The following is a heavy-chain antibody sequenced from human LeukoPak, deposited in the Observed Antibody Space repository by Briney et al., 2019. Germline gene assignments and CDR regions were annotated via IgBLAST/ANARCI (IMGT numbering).Heavy chain of an antibody. V-gene: IGHV6-1*01. Sequence: SQTLPLTCAISGDSVSSNSAAWNWIRQSPSRGLEWLGRTYYRSKWYNDYAVSVKSRITINPDTSKNQFSLQLNSVTPEDTAVYYCARDPTRERYCSSTSCDWFDPWGQGTLVTVSS. CDR3: ARDPTRERYCSSTSCDWFDP. D-gene: IGHD2-2*01. CDR1: GDSVSSNSAA. CDR2: TYYRSKWYN. J-gene: IGHJ5*02.